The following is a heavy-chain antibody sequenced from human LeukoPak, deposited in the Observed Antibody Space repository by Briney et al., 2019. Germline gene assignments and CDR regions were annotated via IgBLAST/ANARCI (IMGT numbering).Heavy chain of an antibody. J-gene: IGHJ4*02. V-gene: IGHV1-46*01. D-gene: IGHD3-10*01. CDR1: GYTFTSYY. CDR2: INPSGGST. Sequence: GASVKVSCKASGYTFTSYYMHWVRQAPGQGLEWMGIINPSGGSTSYAQKFQGRVTMTRDMSTSTDYMELSSLRSEDTAVYYCARPSSYYYGSGSYYNYWGQGTLVTVSS. CDR3: ARPSSYYYGSGSYYNY.